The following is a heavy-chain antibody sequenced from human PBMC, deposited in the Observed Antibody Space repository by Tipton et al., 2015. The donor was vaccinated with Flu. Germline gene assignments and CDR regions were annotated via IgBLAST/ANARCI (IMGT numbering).Heavy chain of an antibody. J-gene: IGHJ5*02. CDR3: ARRDYSNYVSEPKNWFDP. V-gene: IGHV4-31*03. CDR1: GGSIGSGGDY. Sequence: LRLSCTVSGGSIGSGGDYWSWIRQHPGKGLEWIGSIYYSGSTYYNPSLESRLSISVDTSKNQFSLRLTSVTAADTAVYFCARRDYSNYVSEPKNWFDPWGQGTLVTVSS. CDR2: IYYSGST. D-gene: IGHD4-11*01.